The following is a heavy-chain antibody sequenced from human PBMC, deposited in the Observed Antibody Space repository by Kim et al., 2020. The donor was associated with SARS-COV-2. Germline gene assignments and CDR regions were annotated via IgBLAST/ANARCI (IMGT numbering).Heavy chain of an antibody. J-gene: IGHJ6*02. CDR2: STI. Sequence: STIYYADSVQGRFTISRDNAKNSLYLQMNSLRDEDTAIYYCARDGHGMDVWGQGTTVTVSS. CDR3: ARDGHGMDV. V-gene: IGHV3-48*02.